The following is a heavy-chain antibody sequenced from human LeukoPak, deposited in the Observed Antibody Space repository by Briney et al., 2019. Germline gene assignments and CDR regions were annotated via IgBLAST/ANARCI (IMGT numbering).Heavy chain of an antibody. CDR3: ARSKLDYDILTGVLGAFDI. D-gene: IGHD3-9*01. Sequence: ASVKVSCKASGYTFTSYGISWVRQAPGQGLEWMGWISAYNGNTNYAQKLQGRVTMTTDTSTSTAYMELRSLRSDDTAVYYCARSKLDYDILTGVLGAFDIWGQGTMVTVSS. CDR1: GYTFTSYG. J-gene: IGHJ3*02. V-gene: IGHV1-18*01. CDR2: ISAYNGNT.